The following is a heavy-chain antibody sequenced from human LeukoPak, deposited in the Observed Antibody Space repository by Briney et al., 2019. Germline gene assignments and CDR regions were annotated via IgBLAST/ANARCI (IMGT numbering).Heavy chain of an antibody. CDR3: AREGIAARPGGFDY. Sequence: SETLSLTCTVSGGSISSYYWSWIRQPPGKGLEWIGYIYYSGSTYYNPSLKSRVTISVDRSKNQFSLKLSSVTAADTAVYYCAREGIAARPGGFDYWGQGTLVTVSS. J-gene: IGHJ4*02. CDR1: GGSISSYY. CDR2: IYYSGST. D-gene: IGHD6-6*01. V-gene: IGHV4-59*12.